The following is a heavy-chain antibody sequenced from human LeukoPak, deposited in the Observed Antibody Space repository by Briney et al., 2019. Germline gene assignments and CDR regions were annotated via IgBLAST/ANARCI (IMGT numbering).Heavy chain of an antibody. D-gene: IGHD5-18*01. CDR2: VSSSGAYI. CDR3: ARFIRGGYSYGALDY. Sequence: GGSLRLSCAASGFTFSSYAMNWIRQAPGKGLEWVASVSSSGAYIYYADLMEGRFTISRDNAKNSLILQMNSLRAEDTAVYYCARFIRGGYSYGALDYWGQGTLVTVSS. J-gene: IGHJ4*02. V-gene: IGHV3-21*01. CDR1: GFTFSSYA.